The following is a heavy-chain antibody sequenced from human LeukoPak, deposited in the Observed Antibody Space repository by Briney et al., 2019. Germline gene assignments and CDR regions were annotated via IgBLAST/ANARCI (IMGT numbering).Heavy chain of an antibody. Sequence: PGGSLRLSCAASGFTFSSSWMNWVRQAPGKGLEWVANIKQDGSEKYYVDSVKGRFTISRDNAKNSLYLQMNTLRAEDTAVYYCASLDYWSQGTLVTVSS. CDR3: ASLDY. V-gene: IGHV3-7*01. CDR2: IKQDGSEK. CDR1: GFTFSSSW. J-gene: IGHJ4*02.